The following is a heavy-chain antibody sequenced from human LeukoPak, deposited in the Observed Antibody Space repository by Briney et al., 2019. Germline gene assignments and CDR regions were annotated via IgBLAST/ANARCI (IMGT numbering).Heavy chain of an antibody. Sequence: SETLSLTCAVYGGSFSGYYWSWIRQPPGKGLEWIGEINHSGSTNYNPSLKSRVTISVDTSKNQFSLKLSSVTAADTAVYYCARGGLLQYYDILTGYPRGMDVWGQGTTVTVSS. CDR2: INHSGST. D-gene: IGHD3-9*01. J-gene: IGHJ6*02. V-gene: IGHV4-34*01. CDR3: ARGGLLQYYDILTGYPRGMDV. CDR1: GGSFSGYY.